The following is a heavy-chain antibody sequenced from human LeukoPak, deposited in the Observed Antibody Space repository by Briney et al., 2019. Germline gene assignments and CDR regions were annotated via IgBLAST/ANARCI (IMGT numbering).Heavy chain of an antibody. CDR3: VRDWDHFDFDS. D-gene: IGHD3-9*01. CDR2: IKGDGSHT. J-gene: IGHJ5*01. CDR1: GFTFSNYW. V-gene: IGHV3-74*01. Sequence: GGSLRLSCAASGFTFSNYWMHWVRQAPGKGLVWVSRIKGDGSHTIYADSIKGRFTISRDNAKNTLYLQMKSLRAEDTAVYYCVRDWDHFDFDSWGLGTLVTVSS.